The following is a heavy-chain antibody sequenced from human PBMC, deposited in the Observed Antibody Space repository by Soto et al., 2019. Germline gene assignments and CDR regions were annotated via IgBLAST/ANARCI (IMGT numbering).Heavy chain of an antibody. D-gene: IGHD2-15*01. J-gene: IGHJ5*01. Sequence: GESLKISCKGSGYSFTSYWIGWVRQMPGKGLEWMGIIYPGGSDTRYSPSFQGQVTISADKSISTAYLQWSSLKASDTAMYYCARWSLVVVAAAGNWFAFWGQGSLVTVSS. CDR3: ARWSLVVVAAAGNWFAF. CDR2: IYPGGSDT. V-gene: IGHV5-51*01. CDR1: GYSFTSYW.